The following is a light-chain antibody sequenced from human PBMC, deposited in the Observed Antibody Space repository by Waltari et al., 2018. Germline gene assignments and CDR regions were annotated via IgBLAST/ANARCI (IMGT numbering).Light chain of an antibody. J-gene: IGKJ1*01. Sequence: DIQMTQSRSSLPASVGDRVPITCRASQSISNYLSWYQQKPGTAPNLLIYAASSFQSGVPSRFSRSGSGTDFTLTISSLQPEDFATYYCQQSYISLTFGQGTKVEIK. CDR3: QQSYISLT. V-gene: IGKV1-39*01. CDR1: QSISNY. CDR2: AAS.